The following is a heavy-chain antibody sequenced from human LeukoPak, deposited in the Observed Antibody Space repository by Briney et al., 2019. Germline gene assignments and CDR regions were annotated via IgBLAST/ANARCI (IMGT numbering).Heavy chain of an antibody. V-gene: IGHV3-66*01. J-gene: IGHJ4*02. CDR3: AKVDGVVVAARLVDY. Sequence: PGGSLRLSCAASGFTVSSNYMSWVRQAPGKGLEWVSVIYSGGSTYYADSVKGRFTISRDNSKNTLYLQMNSLRAEDTAVYYCAKVDGVVVAARLVDYWGQGTLVTVSS. D-gene: IGHD2-15*01. CDR2: IYSGGST. CDR1: GFTVSSNY.